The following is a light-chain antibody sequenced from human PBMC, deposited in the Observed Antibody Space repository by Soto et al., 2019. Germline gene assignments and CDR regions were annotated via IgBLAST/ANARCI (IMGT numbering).Light chain of an antibody. Sequence: EIVLTHSPGTLSLSRWEIATLSCRASQSVSSNYLAWYRQKPGQAPRLLMYDASSRATGIPDRFSGSGSGTDFTLTISRLEPEDFAVYYCQQYSSSRTFGQGTKVDIK. CDR1: QSVSSNY. V-gene: IGKV3-20*01. CDR2: DAS. J-gene: IGKJ1*01. CDR3: QQYSSSRT.